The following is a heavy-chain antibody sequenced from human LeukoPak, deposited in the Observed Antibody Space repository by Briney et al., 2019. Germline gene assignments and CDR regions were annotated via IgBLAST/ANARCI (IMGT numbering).Heavy chain of an antibody. CDR3: ARDYMDYYDSSGYVTFDC. V-gene: IGHV1-2*02. J-gene: IGHJ4*02. D-gene: IGHD3-22*01. CDR1: GYTFTGYY. CDR2: VNPNSGGT. Sequence: ASVTVSCKASGYTFTGYYMHWVRQAPGQGLEWMGWVNPNSGGTNYAQKFQGRVTMTRDTSISTAYMELSRLRSDDTAVYYCARDYMDYYDSSGYVTFDCWGQGTLVTVSS.